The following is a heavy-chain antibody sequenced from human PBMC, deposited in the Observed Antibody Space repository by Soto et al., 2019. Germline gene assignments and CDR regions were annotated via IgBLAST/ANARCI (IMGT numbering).Heavy chain of an antibody. Sequence: QDQLVQSGAEVKKPGASVTVSCKASGYSFTNYGVTWVRQAPGQGLEWMGWISAFNGNTHYAQNLHGRVTMTTDASTSTAYMGLRSMRSDDTAVYYCARDRGVAPPVAGNTHYYYHMDFWGKGTTVTGSS. J-gene: IGHJ6*03. CDR1: GYSFTNYG. CDR2: ISAFNGNT. CDR3: ARDRGVAPPVAGNTHYYYHMDF. V-gene: IGHV1-18*01. D-gene: IGHD6-19*01.